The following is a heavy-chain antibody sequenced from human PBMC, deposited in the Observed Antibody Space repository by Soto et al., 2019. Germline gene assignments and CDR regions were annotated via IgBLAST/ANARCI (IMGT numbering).Heavy chain of an antibody. J-gene: IGHJ6*02. V-gene: IGHV1-69*13. Sequence: SVKVSCKASGGTFSSYAISWVRQAPGQGREWMGGIIPIFGTANYAQKFQGRVTITADESTSTAYMELSSLRSEDTAVYYCARADTGGYYYYGMDVWGQGTTVTVSS. D-gene: IGHD5-18*01. CDR1: GGTFSSYA. CDR3: ARADTGGYYYYGMDV. CDR2: IIPIFGTA.